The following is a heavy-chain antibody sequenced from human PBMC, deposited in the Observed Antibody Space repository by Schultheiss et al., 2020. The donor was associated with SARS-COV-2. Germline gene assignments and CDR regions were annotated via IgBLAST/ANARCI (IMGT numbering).Heavy chain of an antibody. J-gene: IGHJ4*02. D-gene: IGHD3-10*01. CDR2: ISGDATST. V-gene: IGHV3-23*01. CDR3: TINGQSGVEH. CDR1: GFTFSNSA. Sequence: GGSLRLSCAASGFTFSNSAMNWVRQAPGKGLEWVSTISGDATSTYYADSVKGRFTISRDNSKNTLYLQMNSLRAEDTAVYYCTINGQSGVEHWGQGTLVTVSS.